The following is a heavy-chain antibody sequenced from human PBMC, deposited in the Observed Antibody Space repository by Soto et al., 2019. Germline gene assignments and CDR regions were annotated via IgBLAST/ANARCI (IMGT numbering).Heavy chain of an antibody. D-gene: IGHD6-6*01. Sequence: QVQLQESGPRLVKPSQTLSLTCTVSGGSISSGGYYWSWIRQHPGKGLEGIGYIYYSGSTYYNPSLKSRVTISVDTSKNQFSLKLSSVTAADTAVYYCAREPYSSSSGLTVDGMDVWGQGTTVTVSS. CDR1: GGSISSGGYY. J-gene: IGHJ6*02. CDR2: IYYSGST. V-gene: IGHV4-31*03. CDR3: AREPYSSSSGLTVDGMDV.